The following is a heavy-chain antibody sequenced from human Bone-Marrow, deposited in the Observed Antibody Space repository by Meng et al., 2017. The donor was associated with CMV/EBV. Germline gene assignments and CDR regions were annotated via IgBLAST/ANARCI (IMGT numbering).Heavy chain of an antibody. D-gene: IGHD6-13*01. J-gene: IGHJ5*02. CDR2: IKTKIDGETT. V-gene: IGHV3-15*01. CDR1: GFTFSSYE. Sequence: GESLKISCAASGFTFSSYEMNWVRQAPGKGLEWVGRIKTKIDGETTDFAAPVKGRFSISRDDSKNTLYLQMNSLKAEDTAVYYCATDWSRQLLGTWGQGARVTGSS. CDR3: ATDWSRQLLGT.